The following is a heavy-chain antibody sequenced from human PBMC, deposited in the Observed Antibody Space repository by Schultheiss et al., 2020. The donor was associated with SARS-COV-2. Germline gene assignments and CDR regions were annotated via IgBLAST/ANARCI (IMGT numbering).Heavy chain of an antibody. CDR2: ISAYNGNT. J-gene: IGHJ6*02. CDR3: ARDARGGAMYYYYGMDV. V-gene: IGHV1-18*01. CDR1: GYTFTSYG. D-gene: IGHD3-16*01. Sequence: ASVKVSCKASGYTFTSYGISWVRQAPGQGLEWMGWISAYNGNTNYAQKLQGRVTMTTDTSTSTAYMELRSLRSDDTAVYYCARDARGGAMYYYYGMDVWGQGTTVTVSS.